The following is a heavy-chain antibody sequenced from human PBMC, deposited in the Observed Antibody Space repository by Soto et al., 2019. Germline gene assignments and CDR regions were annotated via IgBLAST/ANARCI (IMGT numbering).Heavy chain of an antibody. J-gene: IGHJ4*02. CDR1: GFTFSSYW. V-gene: IGHV3-7*01. CDR2: IKQDGSEK. CDR3: ASVLAYGPIDY. D-gene: IGHD2-8*01. Sequence: GGSLRLSCAASGFTFSSYWMSWVHQAPGKGLEWVANIKQDGSEKYYVDSVKGRFTISRDNAKNSLYLQMNSLRVEDTAVYYCASVLAYGPIDYWGQGTLVTVSS.